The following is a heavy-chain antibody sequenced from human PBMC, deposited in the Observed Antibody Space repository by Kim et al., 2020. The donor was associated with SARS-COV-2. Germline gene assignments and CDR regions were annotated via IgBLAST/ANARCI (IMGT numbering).Heavy chain of an antibody. CDR3: ARGAGSYYIRDWFDP. J-gene: IGHJ5*02. CDR1: GGTFSSYA. V-gene: IGHV1-69*13. D-gene: IGHD3-10*01. CDR2: IIPIFGTA. Sequence: SVKVSCKASGGTFSSYAISWVRQAPGQGLEWMGGIIPIFGTANYAQKFQGRVTITADESTSTAYMELSSLRSEDTAVYYCARGAGSYYIRDWFDPWGQGTLVTVSS.